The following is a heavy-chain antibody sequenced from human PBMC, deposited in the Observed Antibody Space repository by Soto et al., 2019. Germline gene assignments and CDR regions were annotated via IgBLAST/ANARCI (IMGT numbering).Heavy chain of an antibody. CDR1: GYTCSSYA. J-gene: IGHJ4*02. V-gene: IGHV1-18*01. Sequence: QVQLVQCGAEVKKPGASVKVSCKASGYTCSSYAISWVRQAPGQGLEWMGWISAYNGNTKYAQKIQGRVTMTTDTPTSTAYMELRSLRSDDTAVYYCARDAPPVDYWGQGTLVTVSS. CDR2: ISAYNGNT. CDR3: ARDAPPVDY.